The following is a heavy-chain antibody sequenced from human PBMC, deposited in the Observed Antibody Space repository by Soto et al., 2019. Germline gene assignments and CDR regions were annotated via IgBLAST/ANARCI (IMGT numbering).Heavy chain of an antibody. J-gene: IGHJ4*02. D-gene: IGHD4-4*01. CDR1: GFTFSSYG. Sequence: QVQLVESGGGVVQPGRSLRLSCEASGFTFSSYGMPWVRQAPGKGLEWVAVIWYDGSNKYYADSVKGRFTISRDNSKNTLYLQMNSLRAEDTAVYYCAREGGSRLQGDYWGQGTLVTVSS. CDR3: AREGGSRLQGDY. V-gene: IGHV3-33*01. CDR2: IWYDGSNK.